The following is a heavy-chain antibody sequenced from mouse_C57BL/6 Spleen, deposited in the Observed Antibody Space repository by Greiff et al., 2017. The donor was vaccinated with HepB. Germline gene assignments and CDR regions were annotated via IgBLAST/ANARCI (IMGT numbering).Heavy chain of an antibody. V-gene: IGHV5-4*01. CDR2: ISDGGSYT. Sequence: EVQGVESGGGLVKPGGSLKLSCAASGFTFSSYAMSWVRQTPEKRLEWVATISDGGSYTYYPDNVKGRFTISRDNAKNNLYLQMSHLKSEDTAMYYCARVIFYDGYPYAMDYWGQGTSVTVSS. J-gene: IGHJ4*01. D-gene: IGHD2-3*01. CDR3: ARVIFYDGYPYAMDY. CDR1: GFTFSSYA.